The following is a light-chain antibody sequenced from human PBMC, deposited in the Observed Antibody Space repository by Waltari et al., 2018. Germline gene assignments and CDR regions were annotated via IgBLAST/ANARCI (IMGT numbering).Light chain of an antibody. J-gene: IGLJ1*01. Sequence: QSALTQPASVSGSPGQSITISCTGTSSDVGGYNSVSWYQQHPDKAPKVIIYEVSYRPSGVSNRFSGTKSGNTASLTISGLQTEDEADYYCSSYTSINTLYVFGTGTKVTVL. V-gene: IGLV2-14*01. CDR2: EVS. CDR1: SSDVGGYNS. CDR3: SSYTSINTLYV.